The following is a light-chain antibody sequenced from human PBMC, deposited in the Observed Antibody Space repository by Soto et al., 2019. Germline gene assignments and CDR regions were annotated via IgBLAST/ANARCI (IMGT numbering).Light chain of an antibody. CDR1: SSDIGTYNF. CDR2: DDI. CDR3: CSYAGSGTDKYV. V-gene: IGLV2-23*01. Sequence: QSVLAQPASVSGSPGQSITISCTGTSSDIGTYNFVSWYQQLPGEAPKFMIYDDIKRPSGVSNRFSGSKSGNTASLTISGLQAEDEADYYCCSYAGSGTDKYVFGGGTMV. J-gene: IGLJ1*01.